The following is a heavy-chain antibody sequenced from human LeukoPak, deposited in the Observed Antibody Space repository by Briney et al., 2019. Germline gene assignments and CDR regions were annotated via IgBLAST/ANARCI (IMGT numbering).Heavy chain of an antibody. Sequence: GGSLRLSCAASGFTFSSYAMSWVRQAPGKGLEWVSAISGSGGSTYYADSVKGRFTISRDNSKNTLYLQMNSLRAEDTAVYYCAKDRFATVTTDYYYGMDVWGQGTTVTVSS. D-gene: IGHD4-17*01. CDR1: GFTFSSYA. CDR3: AKDRFATVTTDYYYGMDV. J-gene: IGHJ6*02. CDR2: ISGSGGST. V-gene: IGHV3-23*01.